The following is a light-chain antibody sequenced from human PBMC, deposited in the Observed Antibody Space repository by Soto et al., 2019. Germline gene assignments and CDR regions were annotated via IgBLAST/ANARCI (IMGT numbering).Light chain of an antibody. CDR3: SSYAGSSTLYV. CDR2: NVN. CDR1: SSDVGSYDY. Sequence: QSALIQPPSVSGSPGQSVTISCTGTSSDVGSYDYVSWYQQHPGTVPKPMIYNVNTQPSGVPDRFSGSKSGNTASLTVSGLQAEDEADYYCSSYAGSSTLYVFGTGTKLTVL. V-gene: IGLV2-8*01. J-gene: IGLJ1*01.